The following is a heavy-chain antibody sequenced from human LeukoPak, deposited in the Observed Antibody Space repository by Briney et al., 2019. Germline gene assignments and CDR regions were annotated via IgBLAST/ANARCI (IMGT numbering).Heavy chain of an antibody. CDR3: ATKEPSTSGWSY. CDR1: GFTFNRDW. J-gene: IGHJ4*02. CDR2: IKEDGSEK. D-gene: IGHD6-19*01. Sequence: GGSLRLSCTASGFTFNRDWTAWVRQAPGKGLEWVANIKEDGSEKNYVDSVKGRFTISRDNAENSVYLQMNDLRVEDTGVYYCATKEPSTSGWSYWGQGTVVTVSS. V-gene: IGHV3-7*01.